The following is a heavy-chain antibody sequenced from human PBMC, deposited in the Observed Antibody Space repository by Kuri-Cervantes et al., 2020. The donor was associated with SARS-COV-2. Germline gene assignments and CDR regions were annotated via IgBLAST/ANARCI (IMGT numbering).Heavy chain of an antibody. D-gene: IGHD3-3*01. CDR3: AKVESETFFDY. V-gene: IGHV4-59*08. Sequence: SETLSLTCTVSGGSISSYYWSWIRQPPGKGLEWIGYIYYSGSTNYNPSLKSRVTISVDTSKNQFSLSLTSVTAADTAIYYCAKVESETFFDYWGQGTQVTVSS. CDR1: GGSISSYY. CDR2: IYYSGST. J-gene: IGHJ4*02.